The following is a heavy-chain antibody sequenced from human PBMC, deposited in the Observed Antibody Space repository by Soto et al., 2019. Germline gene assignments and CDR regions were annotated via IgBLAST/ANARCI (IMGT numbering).Heavy chain of an antibody. CDR2: TDTDGSRK. J-gene: IGHJ6*02. D-gene: IGHD4-17*01. Sequence: GGSLGLSCAASGFNFNTYWMYWVRQAPGKGLEWVANTDTDGSRKNYVDSVKGRFIISRDKAKNSLFLQMNSLRADDTAVYYCGRVPLDGNYANLEDGWGQGITFTGS. V-gene: IGHV3-7*03. CDR1: GFNFNTYW. CDR3: GRVPLDGNYANLEDG.